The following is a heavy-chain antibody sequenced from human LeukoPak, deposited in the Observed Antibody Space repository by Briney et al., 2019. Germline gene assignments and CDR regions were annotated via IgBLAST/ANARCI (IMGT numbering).Heavy chain of an antibody. Sequence: GGSLRLSCEASGFSFSTYGIHWVRQAPGKGPEWVAGISYDGSDKYYADSVKGRFTISRDDSKDTVYLHMNSLRAEDTAVYYCAKDSSVAATIPLFESWGQGTLVTVSS. D-gene: IGHD5-12*01. CDR2: ISYDGSDK. CDR3: AKDSSVAATIPLFES. J-gene: IGHJ4*02. CDR1: GFSFSTYG. V-gene: IGHV3-30*18.